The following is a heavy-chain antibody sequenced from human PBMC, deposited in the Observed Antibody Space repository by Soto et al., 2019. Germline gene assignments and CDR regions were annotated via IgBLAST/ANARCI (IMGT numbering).Heavy chain of an antibody. CDR2: IYTSEST. J-gene: IGHJ4*02. CDR1: GGSISSYY. D-gene: IGHD2-2*01. CDR3: ARETEYQLLPTYYFDY. V-gene: IGHV4-4*07. Sequence: PSETLSLTCTVSGGSISSYYWSWIRQPAGKGLEWIGRIYTSESTNYNPSLKSRVTMSVDTSKNQFSLKLSSVTAADTAVYYCARETEYQLLPTYYFDYWGQGTLVTVSS.